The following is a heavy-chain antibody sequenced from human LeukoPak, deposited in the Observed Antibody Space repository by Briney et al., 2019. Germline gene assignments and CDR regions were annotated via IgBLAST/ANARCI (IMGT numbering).Heavy chain of an antibody. V-gene: IGHV3-7*01. J-gene: IGHJ6*03. CDR2: IKQDGSEK. CDR1: GFTFSTFG. CDR3: ARAIRGYSGYDVEADGYYYYYMDV. D-gene: IGHD5-12*01. Sequence: SGGSLRLSCVASGFTFSTFGMSWVRQAPGKGLEWVANIKQDGSEKYYVDSVKGRFTISRDNAKNSLYLQMNSLRAEDTAVYYCARAIRGYSGYDVEADGYYYYYMDVWGKGTTVTISS.